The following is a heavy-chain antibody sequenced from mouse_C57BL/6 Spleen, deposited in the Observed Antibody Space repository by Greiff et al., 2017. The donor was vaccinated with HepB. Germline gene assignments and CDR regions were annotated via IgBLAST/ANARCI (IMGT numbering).Heavy chain of an antibody. CDR3: ASSTGTFDY. D-gene: IGHD4-1*02. CDR1: GYTFTDYY. J-gene: IGHJ2*01. CDR2: INPNNGGT. V-gene: IGHV1-26*01. Sequence: EVQLQQSGPELVKPGASVKISCKASGYTFTDYYMNWVKQSHGKSLEWIGDINPNNGGTSYNQEFKGKATLTVDKSSSTAYMELRSLTSEDSAVYYCASSTGTFDYWGQCTTLTVSS.